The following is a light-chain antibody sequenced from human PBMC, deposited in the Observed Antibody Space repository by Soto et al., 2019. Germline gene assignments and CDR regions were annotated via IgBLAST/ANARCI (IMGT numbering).Light chain of an antibody. Sequence: DIQMTQSLSSLSASVGDTVTITCRASQSISNSLSWYQQKPGKAPKFLIYVASTLQRGVPSRFSGSGSGTDFTLPISSLQPEDVATYYCQKTFSPPYTFGQGTKMEIK. CDR3: QKTFSPPYT. CDR2: VAS. J-gene: IGKJ2*01. V-gene: IGKV1-39*01. CDR1: QSISNS.